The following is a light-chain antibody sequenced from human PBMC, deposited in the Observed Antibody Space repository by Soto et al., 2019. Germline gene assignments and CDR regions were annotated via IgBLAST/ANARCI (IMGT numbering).Light chain of an antibody. CDR1: QSVSTNY. CDR3: QQYDSSPA. J-gene: IGKJ4*01. CDR2: GAS. Sequence: EIVLTQSPGTLSLSPGERATLSCRASQSVSTNYLAWYQQKPGLAPRLLIYGASSRATGIPDRFSGSGSGTHFTLTINGLEPEDFAVYYCQQYDSSPAFGGGTKVEIK. V-gene: IGKV3-20*01.